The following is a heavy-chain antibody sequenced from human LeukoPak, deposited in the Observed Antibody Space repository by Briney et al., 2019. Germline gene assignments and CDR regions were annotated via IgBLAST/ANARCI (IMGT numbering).Heavy chain of an antibody. D-gene: IGHD2-21*02. J-gene: IGHJ4*02. CDR2: INHSGST. Sequence: SETLSLTCAVYGGSFSGYYWSWIRQPPGKGLEWIGEINHSGSTNYNPSLKSRVTISVDTSQNQFSLKLSSVTAADTAVYYCARGPPYIVVVTPIGFFHYWGQGTLVTVSS. CDR1: GGSFSGYY. V-gene: IGHV4-34*01. CDR3: ARGPPYIVVVTPIGFFHY.